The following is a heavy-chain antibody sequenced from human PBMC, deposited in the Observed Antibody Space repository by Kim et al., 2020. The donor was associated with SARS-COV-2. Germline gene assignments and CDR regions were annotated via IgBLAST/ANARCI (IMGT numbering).Heavy chain of an antibody. J-gene: IGHJ5*02. CDR3: ANLGVVPPSDGWFDP. D-gene: IGHD2-2*01. CDR2: IYPDDSDT. CDR1: GYSFTSYW. Sequence: GESLKISCKGSGYSFTSYWIGWVRQMPGKGLEWMGIIYPDDSDTRYSPSFQGQVTISADKSISTAYLQWSSLKASDTAMYYCANLGVVPPSDGWFDPWGQGTLVTVSS. V-gene: IGHV5-51*01.